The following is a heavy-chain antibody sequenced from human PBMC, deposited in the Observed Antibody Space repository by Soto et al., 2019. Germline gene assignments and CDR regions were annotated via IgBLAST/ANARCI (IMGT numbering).Heavy chain of an antibody. CDR3: ARIRLVDWEISGYPYYYGKDV. V-gene: IGHV3-21*01. Sequence: GASLTLSCAASGFTFSSYSMNWVRQAPGKGLEWVSSISRSSSYIYYADSVKGRFTISRDNAKNSLYRQMNSLRAEDTAVYYCARIRLVDWEISGYPYYYGKDVWGQGSTVNVSS. D-gene: IGHD3-3*01. J-gene: IGHJ6*02. CDR2: ISRSSSYI. CDR1: GFTFSSYS.